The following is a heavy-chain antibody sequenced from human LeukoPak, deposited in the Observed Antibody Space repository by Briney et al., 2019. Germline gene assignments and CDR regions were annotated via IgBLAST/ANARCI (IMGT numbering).Heavy chain of an antibody. J-gene: IGHJ4*02. CDR2: IWYDGSNK. D-gene: IGHD5-18*01. V-gene: IGHV3-33*01. CDR1: GFTFSSYG. Sequence: GGSLRLSCAASGFTFSSYGMHWVRQAPGKGLEWVAVIWYDGSNKDYADSVKGRFTISRDNSKNTLYLQMNSLRAEDTAVYYCARVLRGFTAMVSIGYWDQGTLVTVSS. CDR3: ARVLRGFTAMVSIGY.